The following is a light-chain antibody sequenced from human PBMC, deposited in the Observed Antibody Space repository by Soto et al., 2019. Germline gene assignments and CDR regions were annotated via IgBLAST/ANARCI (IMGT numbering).Light chain of an antibody. J-gene: IGLJ1*01. CDR1: SSNIGSDF. Sequence: QSVLTQPPSASGTPGQRVTISCSGSSSNIGSDFVYWYQQLPGTAPKLLIYHNYQRPSGVPDRFSGSKSGTSGSLAISDLRSEDEGDYYCSAWDDSLSVHVFGAGTKLTVL. CDR3: SAWDDSLSVHV. V-gene: IGLV1-47*01. CDR2: HNY.